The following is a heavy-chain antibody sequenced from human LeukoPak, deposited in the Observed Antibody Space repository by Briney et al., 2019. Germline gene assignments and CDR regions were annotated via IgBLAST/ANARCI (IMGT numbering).Heavy chain of an antibody. Sequence: GGSLRLSCVASGFTFSSYAMSWVRQAPGKGLEWVSAIGDSGASTYYAESVKGRFTISRDNSKNTLYLQMNSLRAEDTAVYYCARATYYYAYSGLPTPGLSDYWGQGTLVTVSS. V-gene: IGHV3-23*01. CDR3: ARATYYYAYSGLPTPGLSDY. CDR1: GFTFSSYA. D-gene: IGHD3-22*01. J-gene: IGHJ4*02. CDR2: IGDSGAST.